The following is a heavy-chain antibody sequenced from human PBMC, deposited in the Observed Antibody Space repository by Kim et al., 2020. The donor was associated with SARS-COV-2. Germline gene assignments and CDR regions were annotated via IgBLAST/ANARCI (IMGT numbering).Heavy chain of an antibody. J-gene: IGHJ6*02. V-gene: IGHV3-23*01. CDR1: GFTFSSYA. Sequence: GGSLRLSCAASGFTFSSYAMNWVRQAPGKGLEWVSGVSGSGGSTYYADSVKGRFTISRDNSRDTLYLQMNSLRAEDTAVYYCANLANSRNVSSGVDVWGQGTTVTVSS. CDR2: VSGSGGST. D-gene: IGHD3-16*02. CDR3: ANLANSRNVSSGVDV.